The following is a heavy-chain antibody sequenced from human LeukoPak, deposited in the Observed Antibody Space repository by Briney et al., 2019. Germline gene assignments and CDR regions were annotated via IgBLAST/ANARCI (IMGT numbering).Heavy chain of an antibody. Sequence: ASVKVSCKVSGYTLTELSLHWVRQAPGKGLEWMGGFDPEDGETIYAQKFQGRVTMTEDTSTDTAYMELSSLRSEDTAVYYCATVDGGVPAAKDYWGQGTLVTVSS. CDR2: FDPEDGET. CDR1: GYTLTELS. V-gene: IGHV1-24*01. D-gene: IGHD2-2*01. CDR3: ATVDGGVPAAKDY. J-gene: IGHJ4*02.